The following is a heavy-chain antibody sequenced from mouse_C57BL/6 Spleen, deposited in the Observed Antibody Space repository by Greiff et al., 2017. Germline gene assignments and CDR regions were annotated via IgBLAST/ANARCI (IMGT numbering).Heavy chain of an antibody. CDR3: ARHEGAYYSNLYAMDY. V-gene: IGHV1-62-2*01. D-gene: IGHD2-5*01. CDR1: GYTFTEYT. CDR2: FYPGSGSI. Sequence: VKLQESGAELVKPGASVKLSCKASGYTFTEYTIHWVKQRSGQGLEWIGWFYPGSGSIKYNEKFKDKATLTADKSSSTVYMELSRLTSEDSAVYFCARHEGAYYSNLYAMDYWGQGTSVTVSS. J-gene: IGHJ4*01.